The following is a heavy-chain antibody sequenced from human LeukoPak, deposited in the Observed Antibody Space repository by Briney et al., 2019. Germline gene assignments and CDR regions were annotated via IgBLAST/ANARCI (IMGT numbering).Heavy chain of an antibody. CDR3: AKTSFSNYVGQFDY. V-gene: IGHV3-23*01. D-gene: IGHD4-11*01. CDR2: ISGSGGST. CDR1: RFTFSTYA. Sequence: GGSLRLSCAASRFTFSTYAMGWVRQAPGKGLEWVSAISGSGGSTYYADSVKGRFTISRDNPRNTLYLQMNSLRAEDTAVYYCAKTSFSNYVGQFDYWGQGTLVTVSS. J-gene: IGHJ4*02.